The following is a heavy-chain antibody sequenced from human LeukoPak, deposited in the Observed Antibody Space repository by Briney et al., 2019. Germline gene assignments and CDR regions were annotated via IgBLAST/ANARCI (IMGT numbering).Heavy chain of an antibody. J-gene: IGHJ4*02. CDR1: GYTFTSYG. D-gene: IGHD3-16*02. CDR3: ARAPEDYVWGSYREYYFDY. V-gene: IGHV1-18*01. Sequence: ASVKVSCKASGYTFTSYGIRWVRQAPGQGLEWMGWISAYNGNTNYAQKLQGRVTMTTDTSTSTAYMELRSLRSDDTAVYYCARAPEDYVWGSYREYYFDYWGQGTLVTVSS. CDR2: ISAYNGNT.